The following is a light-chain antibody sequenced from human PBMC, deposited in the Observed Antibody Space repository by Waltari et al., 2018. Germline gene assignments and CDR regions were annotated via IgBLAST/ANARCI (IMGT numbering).Light chain of an antibody. CDR2: DDG. CDR3: QVWDSGSDHYV. V-gene: IGLV3-21*02. J-gene: IGLJ1*01. CDR1: KLGSKN. Sequence: SYELTQPPSVSVAPGQMARITCDGDKLGSKNVHWYQHKPGQAPVLVVYDDGDRPSGIPERFSGSNSGNTAALTISRVDAGDEAEYYCQVWDSGSDHYVFGTVTKVTVL.